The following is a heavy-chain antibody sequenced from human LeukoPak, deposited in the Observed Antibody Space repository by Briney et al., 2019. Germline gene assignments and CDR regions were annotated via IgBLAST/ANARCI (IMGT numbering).Heavy chain of an antibody. CDR1: GGSMSSYY. CDR2: IYYSGST. V-gene: IGHV4-59*08. Sequence: SETLSLTCTVSGGSMSSYYWSWIRQPPGKGLEWIGYIYYSGSTDYNPSLKSRVTISVDTSKNQFSLKLSSVTAADTAVYYCARLPRRGVWFDPWGQGTLVTVSS. CDR3: ARLPRRGVWFDP. J-gene: IGHJ5*02. D-gene: IGHD1-14*01.